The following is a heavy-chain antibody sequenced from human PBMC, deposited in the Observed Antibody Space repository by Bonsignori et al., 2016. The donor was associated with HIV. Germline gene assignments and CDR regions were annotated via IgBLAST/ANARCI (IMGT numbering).Heavy chain of an antibody. D-gene: IGHD6-19*01. Sequence: WVRQAPGQGLEWMGWMNPNSGSIDYAQKFQGRVTMTRNTATSTAYLEVSSLRSEDTAVYYCAREYRGSGWHFDYWGQGTLVTVSS. CDR3: AREYRGSGWHFDY. CDR2: MNPNSGSI. J-gene: IGHJ4*02. V-gene: IGHV1-8*01.